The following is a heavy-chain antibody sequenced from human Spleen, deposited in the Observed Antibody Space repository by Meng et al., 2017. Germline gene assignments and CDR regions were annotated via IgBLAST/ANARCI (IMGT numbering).Heavy chain of an antibody. CDR1: GFTFDDYG. Sequence: GESLKISCAASGFTFDDYGMSWVRQAPGKGLEWVSGINWNGGSTGYADSVKGRFTISRDNAKNSLYLQMNSLRAEDTALYHCARAPGELSLRYDYFDYWGQGTLVTVSS. J-gene: IGHJ4*02. CDR3: ARAPGELSLRYDYFDY. D-gene: IGHD3-16*02. V-gene: IGHV3-20*01. CDR2: INWNGGST.